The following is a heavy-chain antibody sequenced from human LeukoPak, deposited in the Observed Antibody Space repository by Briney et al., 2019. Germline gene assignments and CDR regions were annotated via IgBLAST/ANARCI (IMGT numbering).Heavy chain of an antibody. V-gene: IGHV3-30*18. Sequence: GGSLRLSCVVSGFTLSNNGMHWVRQAPGKGLEWVAVTSYDGSGKYYADSLKGRFTISRDNSKNTLYLQINSLRVEDTAVYYCAKGYGDYGWYFDLWGRGSLVTVFS. D-gene: IGHD4-17*01. CDR1: GFTLSNNG. J-gene: IGHJ2*01. CDR2: TSYDGSGK. CDR3: AKGYGDYGWYFDL.